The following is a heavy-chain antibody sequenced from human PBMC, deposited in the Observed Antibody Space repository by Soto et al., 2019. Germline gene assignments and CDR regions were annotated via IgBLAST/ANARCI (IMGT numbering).Heavy chain of an antibody. Sequence: QVQLVQSGGEVKKPGASVKVSCKTSGYSFTTYGISWVRQAPGQGLEWMGWISAYNGNTNYAQQLQGRVTMTTDTSTSTAYLELRRLRSDDTAVYYCAREGPAPYYYCGMDVWGQGSTVTVSS. V-gene: IGHV1-18*01. CDR2: ISAYNGNT. CDR1: GYSFTTYG. J-gene: IGHJ6*02. CDR3: AREGPAPYYYCGMDV.